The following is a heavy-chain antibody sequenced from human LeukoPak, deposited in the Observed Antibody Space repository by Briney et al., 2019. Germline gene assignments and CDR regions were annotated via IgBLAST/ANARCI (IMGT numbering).Heavy chain of an antibody. D-gene: IGHD3-22*01. CDR3: ARGVGTMIVVVMNFDY. Sequence: SETLSLTCAVYGGSFSGYYWSWVRQPPGKGLEWIGEINHSGSTNYTPSLKSRVTISVDTSKNQFSLKLSSVTAADTAVYYCARGVGTMIVVVMNFDYWGQGTLVTVSS. V-gene: IGHV4-34*01. CDR1: GGSFSGYY. J-gene: IGHJ4*02. CDR2: INHSGST.